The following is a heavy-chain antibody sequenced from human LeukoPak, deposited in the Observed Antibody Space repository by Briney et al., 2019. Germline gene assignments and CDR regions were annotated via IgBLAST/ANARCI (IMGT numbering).Heavy chain of an antibody. J-gene: IGHJ4*02. CDR1: GFTFDDYG. CDR2: INWNGGST. Sequence: GGSLRLSCAASGFTFDDYGMSWVRQAPGKGLEWVSGINWNGGSTGYADSVKGRYTISRDNAKNSLYLQMNSLRAEDTALYYCARPLFNYDSSGLTYWGQGTLVTVSS. CDR3: ARPLFNYDSSGLTY. D-gene: IGHD3-22*01. V-gene: IGHV3-20*04.